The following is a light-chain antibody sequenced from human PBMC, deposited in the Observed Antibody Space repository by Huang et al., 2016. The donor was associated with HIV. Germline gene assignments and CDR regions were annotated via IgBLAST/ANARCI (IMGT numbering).Light chain of an antibody. CDR3: QQYGSSPYT. V-gene: IGKV3-20*01. J-gene: IGKJ2*01. CDR2: GAS. Sequence: EIVLTQSPGTLSLSPGERATLSCRASQSVSSSYLAWYQQKPGQAPRLHIYGASNRATGIPDRGSGSGSGTDFALTINRLEPEDSAVYYCQQYGSSPYTFGQGTKLEIK. CDR1: QSVSSSY.